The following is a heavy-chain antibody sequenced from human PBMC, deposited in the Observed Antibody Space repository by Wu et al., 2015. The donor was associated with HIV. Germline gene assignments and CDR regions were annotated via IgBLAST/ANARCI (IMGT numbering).Heavy chain of an antibody. CDR1: GYTFTSYG. D-gene: IGHD6-19*01. V-gene: IGHV1-18*01. Sequence: QVQLVQSGAEVKKPGASVKVSCKASGYTFTSYGFSWVRQAPGQGLEWMGWISAYNGNTNYAQKLQGRVTMTTDTSTSTAYMELRTLRSDDTAVYYCVRDQQWPTDYYHYYGMDVWGQGTTVTVSS. CDR3: VRDQQWPTDYYHYYGMDV. CDR2: ISAYNGNT. J-gene: IGHJ6*02.